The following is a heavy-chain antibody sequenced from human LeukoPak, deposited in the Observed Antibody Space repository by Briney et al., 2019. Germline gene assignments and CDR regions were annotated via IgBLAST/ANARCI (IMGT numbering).Heavy chain of an antibody. CDR1: QFTFNDYA. CDR2: TNWHGGST. CDR3: ARVGPLSGGQFYFDY. J-gene: IGHJ4*02. V-gene: IGHV3-20*01. Sequence: PGGSLRLSCAASQFTFNDYAMSCVRQAPGKGLEWVSGTNWHGGSTYYADSVKGRFTISRDNAKNSLYPQMNSLRAEDTALYHCARVGPLSGGQFYFDYWGQGTLVTVSS. D-gene: IGHD5-24*01.